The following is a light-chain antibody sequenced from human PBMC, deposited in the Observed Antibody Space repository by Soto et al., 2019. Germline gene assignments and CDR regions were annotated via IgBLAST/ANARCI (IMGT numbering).Light chain of an antibody. CDR3: QQYYSSTPT. V-gene: IGKV3D-15*01. CDR1: QSVRSY. CDR2: GAS. Sequence: EIVITQSPATLSVSPGERATLSCRASQSVRSYLAWYLQKPGPAARILIYGASTRDTDIPARFSGSGSGTEFTRTISSLQAEDVAVYYCQQYYSSTPTFGQGTKVDNK. J-gene: IGKJ1*01.